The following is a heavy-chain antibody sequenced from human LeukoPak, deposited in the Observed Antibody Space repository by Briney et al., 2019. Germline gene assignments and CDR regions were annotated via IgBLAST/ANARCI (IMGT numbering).Heavy chain of an antibody. Sequence: GGSLRLSCAASGFTFDDYAMHWVRQAPGKGLEWVAVISYDGSNKYYADSVKGRFTISRDNSKNTLYLQMNSLRAEDTAVYYCGRELDGSVDYWGQGTLVTVSS. D-gene: IGHD3-10*01. J-gene: IGHJ4*02. CDR1: GFTFDDYA. CDR2: ISYDGSNK. V-gene: IGHV3-30-3*01. CDR3: GRELDGSVDY.